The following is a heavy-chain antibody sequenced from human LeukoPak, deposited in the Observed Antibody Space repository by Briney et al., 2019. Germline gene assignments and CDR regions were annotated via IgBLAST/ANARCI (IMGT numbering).Heavy chain of an antibody. Sequence: ARGSLRLSCAASGFTFSSYAMSWVRQAPGKGLEWVSGISGSGGSTYYADSVKGRFTISRDNSKNTLYLQMNSLRVEDTAVYYCAKDPMVTRFDYWSQGTLVTVSSGESSQPLCAKDPMVTRFDYWGQGTLVTVSS. CDR1: GFTFSSYA. V-gene: IGHV3-23*01. CDR2: ISGSGGST. J-gene: IGHJ4*02. CDR3: AKDPMVTRFDYWSQGTLVTVSSGESSQPLCAKDPMVTRFDY. D-gene: IGHD3-9*01.